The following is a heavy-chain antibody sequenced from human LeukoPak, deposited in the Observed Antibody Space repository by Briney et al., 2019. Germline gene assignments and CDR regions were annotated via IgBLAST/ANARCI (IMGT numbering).Heavy chain of an antibody. CDR3: ARPRDQWVVVVPAAMTLDY. D-gene: IGHD2-2*01. Sequence: ASVKVSCKASGYTFTSYDINWVRQATGRGLEWMGWMNPNSGNTGYAQKFQGRVTMTRNTSISTAYMELSSLRSEDTAVYYCARPRDQWVVVVPAAMTLDYWGQGTLVTVSS. V-gene: IGHV1-8*01. CDR1: GYTFTSYD. CDR2: MNPNSGNT. J-gene: IGHJ4*02.